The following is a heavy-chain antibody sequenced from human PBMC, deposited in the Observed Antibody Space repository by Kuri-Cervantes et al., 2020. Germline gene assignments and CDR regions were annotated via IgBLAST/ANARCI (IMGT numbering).Heavy chain of an antibody. J-gene: IGHJ4*02. Sequence: SETLSLTCTVHSGSFSGYYWSWIRQPPGKGLEWIGEINHSGSTNYSPSLKSRVTISVDTSKNHFSLKLSSVTAADTAVYYCARGLIHAAGYGYFDYWGQGSLVTVSS. CDR1: SGSFSGYY. CDR2: INHSGST. CDR3: ARGLIHAAGYGYFDY. D-gene: IGHD3-9*01. V-gene: IGHV4-34*01.